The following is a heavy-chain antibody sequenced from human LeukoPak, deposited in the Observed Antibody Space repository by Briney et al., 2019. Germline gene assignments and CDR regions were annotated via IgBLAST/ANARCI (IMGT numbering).Heavy chain of an antibody. D-gene: IGHD6-13*01. V-gene: IGHV1-2*02. J-gene: IGHJ4*02. Sequence: ASVKVSCKASGYTFTGYYMHWVRQAPGQGLEWMGWINPNSGGTNYAQKFQGRVTMTRDTSISTAYMELSRLRSDDTAVYHCARDPGYSSSPTLDYWGQGTLVTVSS. CDR1: GYTFTGYY. CDR3: ARDPGYSSSPTLDY. CDR2: INPNSGGT.